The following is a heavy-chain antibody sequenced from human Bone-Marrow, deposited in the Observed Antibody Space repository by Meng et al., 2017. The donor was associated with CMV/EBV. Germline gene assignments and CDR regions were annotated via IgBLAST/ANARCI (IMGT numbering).Heavy chain of an antibody. CDR1: GGSISSGGYS. J-gene: IGHJ5*02. V-gene: IGHV4-30-2*01. CDR3: ARGLYPVWFDP. D-gene: IGHD3-16*01. Sequence: CAVSGGSISSGGYSWSWIRQPPGKGLEWIGYIYHSGSTYYNPSLKSRVTISVDRSKNQSSLKLSSVTAADTAVYYCARGLYPVWFDPWGQGTLVTVSS. CDR2: IYHSGST.